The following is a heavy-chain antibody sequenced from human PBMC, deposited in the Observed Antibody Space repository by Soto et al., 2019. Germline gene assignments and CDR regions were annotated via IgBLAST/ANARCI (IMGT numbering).Heavy chain of an antibody. V-gene: IGHV3-30*18. D-gene: IGHD2-2*01. Sequence: QVQLVQSGGGVVQPGRSLRLSCAASGFTFSSYVTHWVRQAPGKGLEWGAVISHDGNNKYYADSVKGRFTISRDNSKNTLYLQMNSLRTEDTAVYYCAKGGPDCASTTCYLLVAFAIWGQGTMVTVSS. CDR2: ISHDGNNK. J-gene: IGHJ3*02. CDR3: AKGGPDCASTTCYLLVAFAI. CDR1: GFTFSSYV.